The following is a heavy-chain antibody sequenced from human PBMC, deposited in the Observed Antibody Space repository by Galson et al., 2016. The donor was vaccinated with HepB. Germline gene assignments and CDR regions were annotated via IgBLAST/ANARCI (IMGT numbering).Heavy chain of an antibody. J-gene: IGHJ5*02. V-gene: IGHV4-39*01. D-gene: IGHD3-10*02. CDR3: ARRLFRLTIFVPAAENWFDP. CDR2: LDSDGNT. Sequence: SETLSLTCTVSGGSISSSTYYWGWLRQPPGKGLERIGSLDSDGNTYYNPSLKSRVTMSVDTSKNLFSLNLTSVSATDTALYYCARRLFRLTIFVPAAENWFDPWGQGTLVTVSS. CDR1: GGSISSSTYY.